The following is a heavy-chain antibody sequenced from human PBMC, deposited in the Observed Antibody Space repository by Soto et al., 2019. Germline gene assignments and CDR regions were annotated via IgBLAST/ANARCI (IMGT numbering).Heavy chain of an antibody. Sequence: QVQLVQSGAEVKKPGASVKVSCKASGYTFTSYYMHWVRQAPGQGLEWMGIINPSGGSTSYAQKFQGRVTMTRDTSTSTVYMELSSLRSEDTAVYYCARDNAMVRGVIISFDYWGQGTLVTVSS. V-gene: IGHV1-46*01. J-gene: IGHJ4*02. CDR1: GYTFTSYY. CDR3: ARDNAMVRGVIISFDY. CDR2: INPSGGST. D-gene: IGHD3-10*01.